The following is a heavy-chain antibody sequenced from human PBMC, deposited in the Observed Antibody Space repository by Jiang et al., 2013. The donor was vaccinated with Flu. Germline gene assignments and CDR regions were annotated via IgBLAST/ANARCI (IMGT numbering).Heavy chain of an antibody. V-gene: IGHV3-30*04. CDR2: ISRDGGLK. D-gene: IGHD7-27*01. CDR1: GFTFSRYA. Sequence: VQLLESGGGVVQPGRSLRLSCAASGFTFSRYAINWVRQAPGKGLEWLAVISRDGGLKYYADPMKGRITISRDNYKDTVSLEMDSLRPDDTSLYYCAREGGSTGDLDSWGQGTLVTVSS. CDR3: AREGGSTGDLDS. J-gene: IGHJ4*02.